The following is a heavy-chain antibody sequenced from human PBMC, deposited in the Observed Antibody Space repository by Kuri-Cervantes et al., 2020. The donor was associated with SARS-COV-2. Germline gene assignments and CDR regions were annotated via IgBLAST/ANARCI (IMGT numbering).Heavy chain of an antibody. CDR2: ISSSSSYI. V-gene: IGHV3-21*01. J-gene: IGHJ6*02. CDR1: GFTFSSYS. CDR3: ARGGYCSGGSCYSVYYYYYYGMDV. Sequence: GWSLRLSSAASGFTFSSYSMNWVRQAPGKGLEWVSSISSSSSYIYYADSVKGRFTISRDNAKNSLYLQMNSLRAEDTAVYYCARGGYCSGGSCYSVYYYYYYGMDVWGQGTTITVSS. D-gene: IGHD2-15*01.